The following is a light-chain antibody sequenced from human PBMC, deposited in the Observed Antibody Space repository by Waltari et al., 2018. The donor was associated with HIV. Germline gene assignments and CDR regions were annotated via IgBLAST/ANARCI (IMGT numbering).Light chain of an antibody. J-gene: IGKJ2*03. CDR2: GAS. CDR3: QQSYSLPSS. Sequence: DIQMTQSPSSLSASIGDRVTIICRASQAINNLNWYSQKPGKAPKLLIYGASSLQSGVPSRFSASGSGTDFTLTINSLQPEDFATYYCQQSYSLPSSFGQGTKLEIK. CDR1: QAINN. V-gene: IGKV1-39*01.